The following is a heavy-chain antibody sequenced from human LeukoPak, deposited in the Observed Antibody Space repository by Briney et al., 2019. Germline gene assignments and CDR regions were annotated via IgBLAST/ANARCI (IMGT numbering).Heavy chain of an antibody. CDR2: ISAYNGNT. CDR1: GYTFTSYG. Sequence: ASVKVSCEASGYTFTSYGISWVRQAPGQGLEWMGWISAYNGNTNYAQKLQGRVTMTTDTSTSTAYMELRSLRSDDTAVYYCARANMGYYYMDVWGKGTTVTVSS. J-gene: IGHJ6*03. CDR3: ARANMGYYYMDV. V-gene: IGHV1-18*01.